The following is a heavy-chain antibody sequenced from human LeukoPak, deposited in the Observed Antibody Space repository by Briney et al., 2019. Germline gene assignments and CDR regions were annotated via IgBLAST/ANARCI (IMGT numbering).Heavy chain of an antibody. CDR3: ARAVSDMDV. J-gene: IGHJ6*03. CDR1: GYSISSGYY. Sequence: PSETLSLTCTVSGYSISSGYYWGWIRQPPGKGLEWIGSIYHSGSTYYNPSLKSRVTISVDTSKNQFSLKLSSVTVADTAVYYCARAVSDMDVWGKGTTVTVSS. CDR2: IYHSGST. V-gene: IGHV4-38-2*02.